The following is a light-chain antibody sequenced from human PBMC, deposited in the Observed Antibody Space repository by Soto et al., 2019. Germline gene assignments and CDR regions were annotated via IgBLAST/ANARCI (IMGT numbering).Light chain of an antibody. CDR2: EGS. CDR1: SSDVGNYNL. J-gene: IGLJ1*01. V-gene: IGLV2-23*01. Sequence: QSVLTQPASVSGSPGQSITISCTGNSSDVGNYNLVSWYQQHPGKAPKLMIYEGSKRPSGVSNRFSGSKSGNTASLTISILQAEDEADYYCCSYAGSSTYVFGTGTKVTVL. CDR3: CSYAGSSTYV.